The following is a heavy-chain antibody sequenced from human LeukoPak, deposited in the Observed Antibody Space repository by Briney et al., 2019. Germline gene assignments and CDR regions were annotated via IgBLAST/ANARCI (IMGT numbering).Heavy chain of an antibody. CDR2: MNPNSGNT. J-gene: IGHJ4*02. CDR1: GYTFTSYD. V-gene: IGHV1-8*03. Sequence: ASVKVSCKASGYTFTSYDINWVRQATGQGLEWMGWMNPNSGNTGYAQKFQGRVTITRSTSISTAYMELSSLRSEDTAVYYCARAGIAVGVDYWGQGTLVTVSS. CDR3: ARAGIAVGVDY. D-gene: IGHD6-19*01.